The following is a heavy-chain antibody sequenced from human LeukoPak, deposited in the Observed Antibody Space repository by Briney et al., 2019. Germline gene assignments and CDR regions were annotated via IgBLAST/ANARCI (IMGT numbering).Heavy chain of an antibody. CDR3: ARDNYGDYGGY. D-gene: IGHD4-17*01. Sequence: ASVKVSCKASGYTFTSYYMHWVRQAPGQGLEWMGIINPSGGSTSYAQKFQGRVTMTRDMSTSTVYMELSSLGSEDTAVYYCARDNYGDYGGYWGQGTLVTVSS. V-gene: IGHV1-46*01. J-gene: IGHJ4*02. CDR2: INPSGGST. CDR1: GYTFTSYY.